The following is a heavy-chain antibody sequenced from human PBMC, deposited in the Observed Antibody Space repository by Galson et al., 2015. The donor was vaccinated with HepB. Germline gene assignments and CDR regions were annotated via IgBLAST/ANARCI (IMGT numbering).Heavy chain of an antibody. J-gene: IGHJ6*02. CDR3: ARHLDESRGYGMDV. CDR2: IYYNGIT. V-gene: IGHV4-39*01. Sequence: QPLPSGLEWIGSIYYNGITHYNPSLKSRVTISVDTSKTQFSLKVTSVTAADTAVYYCARHLDESRGYGMDVWGQGTTVTVSS. D-gene: IGHD5-24*01.